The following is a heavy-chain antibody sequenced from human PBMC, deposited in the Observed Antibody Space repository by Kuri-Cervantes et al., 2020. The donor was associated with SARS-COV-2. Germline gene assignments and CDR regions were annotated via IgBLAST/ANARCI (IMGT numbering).Heavy chain of an antibody. Sequence: GGSLRLSCAASGFTFSSYWMSWVRQAPGKELEWVSAISTSDGSTYYADSVKGRFTISRDDSKNTLYLQMNSLRTEDTAVYYCARRAIMTGFSTYYLDYWGQGTLVTVSS. D-gene: IGHD3-9*01. CDR1: GFTFSSYW. V-gene: IGHV3-23*01. CDR2: ISTSDGST. CDR3: ARRAIMTGFSTYYLDY. J-gene: IGHJ4*02.